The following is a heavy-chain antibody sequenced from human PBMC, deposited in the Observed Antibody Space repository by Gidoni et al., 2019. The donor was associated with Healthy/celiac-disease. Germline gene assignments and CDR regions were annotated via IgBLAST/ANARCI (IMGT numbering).Heavy chain of an antibody. J-gene: IGHJ3*02. D-gene: IGHD3-22*01. CDR1: GGSISSGGYY. CDR2: IYYSGST. CDR3: ARDYYDSGAAFDI. Sequence: QVQLQEPGPGLVKPSQTLSLTCTVSGGSISSGGYYWSWIRQHPGKGLEWIGYIYYSGSTYYNPSLKSRVTISVDTSKNQFSLKLSSVTAADTAVYYCARDYYDSGAAFDIWGQGTMVTVSS. V-gene: IGHV4-31*03.